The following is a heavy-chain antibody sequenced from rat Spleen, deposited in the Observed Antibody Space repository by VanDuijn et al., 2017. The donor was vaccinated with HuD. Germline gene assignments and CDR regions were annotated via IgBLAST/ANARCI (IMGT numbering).Heavy chain of an antibody. CDR1: GFTFSSFP. CDR2: ISSGGGGT. D-gene: IGHD1-12*02. V-gene: IGHV5-20*01. J-gene: IGHJ3*01. CDR3: TTDTFCDGTYYPGGFDY. Sequence: EVQLVESGGGLVQPGRSLKLSCAASGFTFSSFPMAWVRQAPKKGLEWVASISSGGGGTYYPDSVKGRFTISRDNAKSTLYLQMDSLRSEDTATYYCTTDTFCDGTYYPGGFDYWGQGTLVTVSS.